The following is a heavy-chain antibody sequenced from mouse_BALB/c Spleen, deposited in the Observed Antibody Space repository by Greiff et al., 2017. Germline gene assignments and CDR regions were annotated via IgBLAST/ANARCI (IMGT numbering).Heavy chain of an antibody. J-gene: IGHJ2*01. D-gene: IGHD1-1*01. CDR3: AKNYYGSGYLDY. CDR2: ISSGGSYT. Sequence: DVMLVESGGGLVKPGGSLKLSCAASGFTFSSYAMSWVRQSPEKRLEWVAEISSGGSYTYYPDTVTGRFTISRDNAKNTLYLEMSSLRSEDTAMYYCAKNYYGSGYLDYWGQGTTLTVSS. CDR1: GFTFSSYA. V-gene: IGHV5-9-4*01.